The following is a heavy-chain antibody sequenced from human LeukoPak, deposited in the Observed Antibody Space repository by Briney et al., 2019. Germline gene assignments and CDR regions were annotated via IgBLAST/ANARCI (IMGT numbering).Heavy chain of an antibody. D-gene: IGHD6-6*01. V-gene: IGHV3-7*01. J-gene: IGHJ4*02. CDR2: IKQDGSEE. CDR1: GFTFSTYW. Sequence: GGSLRLSCAASGFTFSTYWMSWVRQAPGKGLEWVANIKQDGSEEYYVDSVKGRFTISRDSAKNSLYFQMNSLRAEDTAVYYCARESPYSARGQPADYWGQGTLVTVSS. CDR3: ARESPYSARGQPADY.